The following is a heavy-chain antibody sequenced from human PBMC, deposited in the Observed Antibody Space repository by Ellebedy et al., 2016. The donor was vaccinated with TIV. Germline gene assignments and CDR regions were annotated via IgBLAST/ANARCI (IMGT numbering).Heavy chain of an antibody. CDR2: ISWNSGSI. Sequence: SLKISCAASGFSFDDYAMHWVRQAPGKGLEWVSGISWNSGSIGYADSVKGRFTISRDNAKNSLYLQMNSLRAEDTALYYCAKDRDDGSGYFSQFDYWGQGTLVTVSS. CDR1: GFSFDDYA. CDR3: AKDRDDGSGYFSQFDY. J-gene: IGHJ4*02. D-gene: IGHD3-22*01. V-gene: IGHV3-9*01.